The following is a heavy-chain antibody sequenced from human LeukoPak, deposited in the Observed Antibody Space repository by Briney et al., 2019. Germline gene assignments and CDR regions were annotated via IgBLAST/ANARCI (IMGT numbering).Heavy chain of an antibody. CDR3: AKDPRTYCGGDCYYFDY. Sequence: PGGSLRLSCAASGFTFSSYGMHWVRQAPGKGLEWVAVISYDGSNKYYADSVKGRFTISRGNSKNTLYLQMNSLRAEDTAVYYCAKDPRTYCGGDCYYFDYWGQGTLVTVSS. CDR2: ISYDGSNK. CDR1: GFTFSSYG. D-gene: IGHD2-21*02. V-gene: IGHV3-30*18. J-gene: IGHJ4*02.